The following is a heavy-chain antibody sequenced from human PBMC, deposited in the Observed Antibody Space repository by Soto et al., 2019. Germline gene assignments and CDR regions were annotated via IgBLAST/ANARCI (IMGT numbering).Heavy chain of an antibody. CDR2: ISAYNGNT. CDR1: GYTFTSYG. V-gene: IGHV1-18*01. D-gene: IGHD6-6*01. J-gene: IGHJ6*02. CDR3: ARDEAARPLYYYGMDV. Sequence: GASVKVSCKASGYTFTSYGISWVRQAPGQGLEWMGWISAYNGNTNYAQKLQGRVTMTTDTSTSTAYMELRSLRSDDTAVYYCARDEAARPLYYYGMDVWGQGTKVTVSS.